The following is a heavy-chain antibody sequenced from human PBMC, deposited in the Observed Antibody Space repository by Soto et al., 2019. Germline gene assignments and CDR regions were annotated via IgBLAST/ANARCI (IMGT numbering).Heavy chain of an antibody. CDR2: ISSSSSYI. D-gene: IGHD6-13*01. Sequence: EVQLVESGGGLVKPGGSLRLSCAASGFTFSSYSMNWVRQAPGKGLEWVSSISSSSSYIYYADSVKGRFTISRDNAKNALYLKMNSRRAEDTAVYYWARWAASGTANLDYWGQGTLVTVSS. V-gene: IGHV3-21*01. CDR1: GFTFSSYS. CDR3: ARWAASGTANLDY. J-gene: IGHJ4*02.